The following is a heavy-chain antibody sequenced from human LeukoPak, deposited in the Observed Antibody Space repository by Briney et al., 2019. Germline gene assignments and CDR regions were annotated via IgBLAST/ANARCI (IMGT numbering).Heavy chain of an antibody. CDR2: IIPMFGTT. CDR1: GGTFSSYA. V-gene: IGHV1-69*13. D-gene: IGHD4-23*01. Sequence: ASVKVSCKTSGGTFSSYAFSWVRRAPGQGLEWMGGIIPMFGTTDQAQRFQGRVTISADESTSTAYMELSSLRSEDTAVYYCARARGVVTLFNWGQGTLVTVSS. J-gene: IGHJ4*02. CDR3: ARARGVVTLFN.